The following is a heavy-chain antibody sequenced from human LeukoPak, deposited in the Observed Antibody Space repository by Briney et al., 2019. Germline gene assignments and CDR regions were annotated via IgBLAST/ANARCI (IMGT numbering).Heavy chain of an antibody. CDR1: GFSVTNNY. J-gene: IGHJ3*02. CDR3: ARHKYYYDSTPSGAFDI. V-gene: IGHV3-66*04. CDR2: FYVGGAT. Sequence: PGGSLRLSCAVSGFSVTNNYMSWVRQAPGKGLEWVSVFYVGGATYYAASVKGRFTISRDNSENTLYLQMKSLRAEDTAVYYCARHKYYYDSTPSGAFDIWGQGTMVTVSS. D-gene: IGHD3-22*01.